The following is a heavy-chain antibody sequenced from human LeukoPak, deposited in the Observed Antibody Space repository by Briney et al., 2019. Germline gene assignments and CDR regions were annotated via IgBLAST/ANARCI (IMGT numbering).Heavy chain of an antibody. D-gene: IGHD6-13*01. CDR3: ARFVDPYSSSWYAYWYFDL. Sequence: PSETLSLTCTVSGGSISSGGYYWSWIRQPPGKGLEWIGYIYHSGSTYYNPSLKSRVTISVDTSKNQFSLKLSSVTAADTAVYYCARFVDPYSSSWYAYWYFDLWGRGTLVTVSS. CDR2: IYHSGST. CDR1: GGSISSGGYY. V-gene: IGHV4-61*08. J-gene: IGHJ2*01.